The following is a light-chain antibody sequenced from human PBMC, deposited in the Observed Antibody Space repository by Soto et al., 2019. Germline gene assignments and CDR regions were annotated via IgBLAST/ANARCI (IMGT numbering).Light chain of an antibody. CDR2: AAS. CDR3: QQVKTYPLT. CDR1: QDISSH. V-gene: IGKV1-9*01. Sequence: DIQLTQSPSFLSASVGDRVTITCRASQDISSHLAWYQQKPGKAPKLLIYAASTLQSGVPSGFGGSGSGTEFTLTITSLQPEDFVTYYCQQVKTYPLTFGGGTKLEIK. J-gene: IGKJ4*01.